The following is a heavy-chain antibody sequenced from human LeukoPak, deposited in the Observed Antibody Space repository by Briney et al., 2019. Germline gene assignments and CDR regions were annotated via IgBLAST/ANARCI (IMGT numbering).Heavy chain of an antibody. CDR2: TKQDGSEK. Sequence: PGGSLRLXCAASGFTYRSYWMSWVRQAPGKGLESVANTKQDGSEKYYVDSVKGRFTISRDNARNSLYLQMNSLRVEDTAVYYCARGAYYYNSGDAFDVWGQGTMVTVSS. V-gene: IGHV3-7*01. D-gene: IGHD3-10*01. CDR1: GFTYRSYW. J-gene: IGHJ3*01. CDR3: ARGAYYYNSGDAFDV.